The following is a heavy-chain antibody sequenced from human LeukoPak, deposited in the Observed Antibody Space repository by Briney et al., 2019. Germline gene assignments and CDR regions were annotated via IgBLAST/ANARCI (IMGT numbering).Heavy chain of an antibody. CDR3: SKGQWLVEQTFDY. Sequence: GGSLRLSCAASGFTVSSNYMSWVRQAPGKGLEWVSVIYSGGSTYYADSVKGRFTISRDNSKNTLFLQMNSLRAEDTAVYYCSKGQWLVEQTFDYWGQGTLVTVSS. CDR1: GFTVSSNY. J-gene: IGHJ4*02. CDR2: IYSGGST. D-gene: IGHD6-19*01. V-gene: IGHV3-53*05.